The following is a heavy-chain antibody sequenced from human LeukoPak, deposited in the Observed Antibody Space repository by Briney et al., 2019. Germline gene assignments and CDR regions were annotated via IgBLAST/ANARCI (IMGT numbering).Heavy chain of an antibody. Sequence: GGSLRLSCAASGFTFSSYAMSWVRQAPGRGLEWVSAISGSAARTFYADSVKGRFTISRDNSKNTLYLQMNSLRAGDTAVYYCAKGTYYNILTGYRRGYYFDSWGQGTLVTVSS. CDR2: ISGSAART. V-gene: IGHV3-23*01. CDR3: AKGTYYNILTGYRRGYYFDS. J-gene: IGHJ4*02. CDR1: GFTFSSYA. D-gene: IGHD3-9*01.